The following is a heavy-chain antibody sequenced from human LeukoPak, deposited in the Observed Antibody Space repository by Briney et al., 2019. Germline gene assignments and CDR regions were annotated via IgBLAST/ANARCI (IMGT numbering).Heavy chain of an antibody. CDR2: ISWNSGSI. V-gene: IGHV3-9*01. Sequence: GGSLRLSCAASGFTFDDYAMHWVRQAPGKGLEWVSGISWNSGSIGYADSVKGRFTISRDNAKNSLYLQMNSLRAEDTAVYYCAKTESSLGYCSGGSCWTGYFDYWGQGTLVTVSS. J-gene: IGHJ4*02. CDR3: AKTESSLGYCSGGSCWTGYFDY. D-gene: IGHD2-15*01. CDR1: GFTFDDYA.